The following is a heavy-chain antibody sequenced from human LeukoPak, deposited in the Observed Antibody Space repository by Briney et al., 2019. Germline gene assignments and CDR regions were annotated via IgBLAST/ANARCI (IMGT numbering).Heavy chain of an antibody. Sequence: ASVKVSCKPSGYTFTTCAVHWVRQAPGQRLEWMGWIHADSGNTKYSQKLQGRVAIARDTSASTIYMELTSLRTEDTAVYFCTIGLAGDWDAFDIWGLGTMVTVSS. V-gene: IGHV1-3*01. J-gene: IGHJ3*02. CDR1: GYTFTTCA. CDR2: IHADSGNT. CDR3: TIGLAGDWDAFDI. D-gene: IGHD6-19*01.